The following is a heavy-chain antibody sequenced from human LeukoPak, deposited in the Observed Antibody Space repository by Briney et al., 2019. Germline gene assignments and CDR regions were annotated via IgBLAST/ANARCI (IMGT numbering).Heavy chain of an antibody. CDR2: ISWNSGSI. CDR1: GFTFDDYA. J-gene: IGHJ4*02. CDR3: ASSYYDSSGYQI. D-gene: IGHD3-22*01. V-gene: IGHV3-9*01. Sequence: CRSLRLSCAASGFTFDDYAMHWVRQAPRKGLEWVSGISWNSGSIGYADSVKGRFTISRDNAKNSLYLQMNSLRAEDTGLYYCASSYYDSSGYQIWGQGTLVTVSS.